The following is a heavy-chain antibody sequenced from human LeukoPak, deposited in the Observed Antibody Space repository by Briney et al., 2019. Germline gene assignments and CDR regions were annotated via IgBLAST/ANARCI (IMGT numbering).Heavy chain of an antibody. CDR1: GGSINSTSYY. CDR3: ARHSRGYYDSTGYYYGSHAFDI. V-gene: IGHV4-39*01. J-gene: IGHJ3*02. CDR2: IYYSGTT. D-gene: IGHD3-22*01. Sequence: SETLSLTCSVSGGSINSTSYYWGWIRQPPGKGLEWIGSIYYSGTTYYNPSLKSRVTISVDTSRNQFSLKLSSVTAADTAVFHCARHSRGYYDSTGYYYGSHAFDIWGQGTMVTVSS.